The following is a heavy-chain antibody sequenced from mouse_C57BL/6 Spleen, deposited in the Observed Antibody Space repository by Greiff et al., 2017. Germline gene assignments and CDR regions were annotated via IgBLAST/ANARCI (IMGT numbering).Heavy chain of an antibody. CDR2: INPSTGGT. Sequence: EVQLQQSGPELVKPGASVKISCKASGYSFTGYYMNWVKQSPEQSLEWIGEINPSTGGTTYNQKFKAKATLTVDKSSSTAYMQLKSLTSEDSAVYYCARRGSYGSSYFAYWGQGTLVTVSA. V-gene: IGHV1-42*01. J-gene: IGHJ3*01. CDR1: GYSFTGYY. CDR3: ARRGSYGSSYFAY. D-gene: IGHD1-1*01.